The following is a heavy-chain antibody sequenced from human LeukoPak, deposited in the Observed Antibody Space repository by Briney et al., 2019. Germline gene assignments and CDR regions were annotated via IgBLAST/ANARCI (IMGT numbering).Heavy chain of an antibody. Sequence: SQTLSLTCTVSGGSISSGSYYWSWIRQPAGKGLEWIGRIYTSGSTNYNPSLKSRVTTSVDTSKNQFSLKLSSVTAADTAVYYCARENGPYGDYGMDVWGQGTTVTVSS. D-gene: IGHD4-17*01. CDR3: ARENGPYGDYGMDV. V-gene: IGHV4-61*02. J-gene: IGHJ6*02. CDR2: IYTSGST. CDR1: GGSISSGSYY.